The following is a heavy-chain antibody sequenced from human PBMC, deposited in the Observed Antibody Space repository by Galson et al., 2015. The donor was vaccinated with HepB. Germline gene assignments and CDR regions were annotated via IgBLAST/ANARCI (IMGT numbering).Heavy chain of an antibody. Sequence: SLRLSCAASGFTFSSYAMSWVRQAPGKGLEWVSAISGSGGSTYYADSVKGRFTISRDNSKNTLYLQMNSLRAEDTAVYYCTTEVATPLGYNWFDPWGQGTLVTVSS. V-gene: IGHV3-23*01. CDR2: ISGSGGST. CDR3: TTEVATPLGYNWFDP. J-gene: IGHJ5*02. CDR1: GFTFSSYA. D-gene: IGHD5-12*01.